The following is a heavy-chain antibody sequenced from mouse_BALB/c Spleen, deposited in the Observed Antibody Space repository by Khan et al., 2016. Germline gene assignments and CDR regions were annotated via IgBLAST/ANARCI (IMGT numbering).Heavy chain of an antibody. J-gene: IGHJ4*01. V-gene: IGHV3-1*02. CDR1: GYSITSGYS. CDR3: ARWNGYYAMDY. Sequence: EVQLQESGPDLVKPSQSLSLTCTVTGYSITSGYSWHWIRQFPGNKLEWMGYIHYSGSTNYNPSLNSRISITRDTSKNQFFLHLNSVTTEDTATYYCARWNGYYAMDYWGQGTSVTVSS. CDR2: IHYSGST.